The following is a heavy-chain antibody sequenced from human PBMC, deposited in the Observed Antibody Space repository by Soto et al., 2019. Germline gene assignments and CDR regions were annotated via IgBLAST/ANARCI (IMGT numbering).Heavy chain of an antibody. D-gene: IGHD2-15*01. CDR2: IHPSGDT. Sequence: GASVKVSCTASGYKFTTYFIHWVRQAPGQGLEWMGMIHPSGDTGYAQKFRGRVTMTIDTSTTTAYMELRNLTSEDTAVYFSVRGYCTTSPCSGDFQFWGQGTTVTVSS. CDR1: GYKFTTYF. V-gene: IGHV1-46*01. J-gene: IGHJ1*01. CDR3: VRGYCTTSPCSGDFQF.